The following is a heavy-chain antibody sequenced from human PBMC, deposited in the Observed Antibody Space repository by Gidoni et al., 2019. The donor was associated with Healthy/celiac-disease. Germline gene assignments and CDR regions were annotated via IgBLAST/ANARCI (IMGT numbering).Heavy chain of an antibody. D-gene: IGHD6-19*01. Sequence: EVQLVESGGGLIQPGGPLRLACAASGLTVSRNYMSWVRQAPGKGLEWVSVIYSGGSTYYADSVKGRFTISRDNSKNTLYLQMNSLRAEDTAVYYCARVSSGWYVGYWGQGTLVTVSS. CDR3: ARVSSGWYVGY. CDR1: GLTVSRNY. CDR2: IYSGGST. J-gene: IGHJ4*02. V-gene: IGHV3-53*01.